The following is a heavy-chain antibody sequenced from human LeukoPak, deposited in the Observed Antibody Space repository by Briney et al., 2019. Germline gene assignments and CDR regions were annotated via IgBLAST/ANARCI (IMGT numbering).Heavy chain of an antibody. Sequence: GGSLRLSCAASGFTFSSYAMSWVRQAPGEGLEWVSDISGSGDSTFYADSVQGRFTISRDNSKNTLYLQMSSLRAEDTAVYYCAKGECSGSVSKWYDPWGQGTLVTVSS. CDR2: ISGSGDST. V-gene: IGHV3-23*01. CDR3: AKGECSGSVSKWYDP. D-gene: IGHD3-10*02. J-gene: IGHJ5*02. CDR1: GFTFSSYA.